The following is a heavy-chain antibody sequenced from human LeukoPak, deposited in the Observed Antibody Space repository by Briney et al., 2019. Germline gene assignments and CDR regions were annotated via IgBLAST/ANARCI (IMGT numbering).Heavy chain of an antibody. J-gene: IGHJ4*02. CDR3: AKGFKQQLVRTALGY. V-gene: IGHV3-15*07. CDR1: GFTFTNAW. D-gene: IGHD6-13*01. CDR2: VKSKIDGGAGTT. Sequence: PGGSLRLSCAASGFTFTNAWMNWVRQAPGKGLEWVGRVKSKIDGGAGTTDYAAPVKGRFTISRDDSKNTLYLQMNSLRAEDTAVYYCAKGFKQQLVRTALGYWGQGTLVTVSS.